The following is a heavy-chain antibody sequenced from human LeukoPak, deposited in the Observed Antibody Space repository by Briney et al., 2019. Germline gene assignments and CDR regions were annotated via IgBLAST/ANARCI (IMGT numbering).Heavy chain of an antibody. D-gene: IGHD5/OR15-5a*01. J-gene: IGHJ4*02. Sequence: SVKVSCKASGGTFSSYAISWVRQAPGQGLEWMGRIIPILGIANYAQKFQGRVTITADKSTSTAYMELSSLRSEDTAVYYCARTAPRGYSVYYFDWGQGTLVTVSS. CDR1: GGTFSSYA. CDR3: ARTAPRGYSVYYFD. CDR2: IIPILGIA. V-gene: IGHV1-69*04.